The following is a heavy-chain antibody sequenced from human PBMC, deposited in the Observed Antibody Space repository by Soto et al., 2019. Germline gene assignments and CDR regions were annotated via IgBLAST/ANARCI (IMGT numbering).Heavy chain of an antibody. Sequence: SETLSLTCTVSGGSISSGGYYFICIRQHPGKGLEWIGYIYYSGSTYYNPSLKSRVTISVDTSKNQFSLKLSSVTAADTAVYYCARERRITMVRGVIPDYWGQGTLVTVSS. CDR1: GGSISSGGYY. V-gene: IGHV4-31*03. CDR2: IYYSGST. J-gene: IGHJ4*02. D-gene: IGHD3-10*01. CDR3: ARERRITMVRGVIPDY.